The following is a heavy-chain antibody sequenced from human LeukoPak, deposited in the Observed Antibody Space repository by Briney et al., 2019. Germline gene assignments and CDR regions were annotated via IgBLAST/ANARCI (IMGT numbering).Heavy chain of an antibody. D-gene: IGHD3-22*01. CDR2: TYYSGST. Sequence: PSETPSLTCTVSGVPISSGDYYWSWIRQPPGKGLEWIGYTYYSGSTYYNPSLKSRVTISVDRSKNQFSLKLSSVTAADTAVYYCAREVGYYDSSGYSYYFDYWGQGALVTVSS. CDR1: GVPISSGDYY. CDR3: AREVGYYDSSGYSYYFDY. V-gene: IGHV4-30-4*01. J-gene: IGHJ4*02.